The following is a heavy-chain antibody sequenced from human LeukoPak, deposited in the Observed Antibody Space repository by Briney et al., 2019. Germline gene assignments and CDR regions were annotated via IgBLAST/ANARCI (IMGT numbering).Heavy chain of an antibody. CDR3: ARVYYSNSYDYWYFDL. V-gene: IGHV4-38-2*02. Sequence: SETLSLTCTVSGYSISSGYYWGWIRQPPGKGLEWIGSIYHSGSTYYNPSLKSRVTISVDTSKNQFSLKLTSVTAADTAVYYCARVYYSNSYDYWYFDLWGRGTLVTVSS. CDR1: GYSISSGYY. D-gene: IGHD6-13*01. J-gene: IGHJ2*01. CDR2: IYHSGST.